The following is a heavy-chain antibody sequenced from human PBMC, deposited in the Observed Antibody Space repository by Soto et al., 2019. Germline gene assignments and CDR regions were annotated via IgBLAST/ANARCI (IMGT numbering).Heavy chain of an antibody. CDR3: AREYGPGSYYTGY. J-gene: IGHJ4*02. Sequence: GGSLRLSCAASGFTFSTYAMNWVRQAPGEGLEWVSGISDSGGSTYYADSVKGRFTISRDNSKNTLYLQMNSLRAEDTAVYYCAREYGPGSYYTGYWGQGTLVTVSS. CDR1: GFTFSTYA. CDR2: ISDSGGST. D-gene: IGHD3-10*01. V-gene: IGHV3-23*01.